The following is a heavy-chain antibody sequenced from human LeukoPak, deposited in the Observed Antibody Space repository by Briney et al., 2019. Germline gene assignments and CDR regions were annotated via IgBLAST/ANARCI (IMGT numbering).Heavy chain of an antibody. Sequence: ASVKVPCKASGYTFTSYGISWVRQAPGQGLEWMGWISAYNGNTNYAQKLQGRVTMTTDTSTSTAYMELRSLRSDDTAVYYCARVPIVVVPAATYGDPQPVDYWGQGTLVTVSS. V-gene: IGHV1-18*01. CDR3: ARVPIVVVPAATYGDPQPVDY. D-gene: IGHD2-2*01. J-gene: IGHJ4*02. CDR2: ISAYNGNT. CDR1: GYTFTSYG.